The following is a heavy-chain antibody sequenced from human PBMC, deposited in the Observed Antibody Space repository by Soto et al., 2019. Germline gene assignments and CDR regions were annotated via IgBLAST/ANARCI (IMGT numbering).Heavy chain of an antibody. D-gene: IGHD1-1*01. CDR1: GYTFTGYY. V-gene: IGHV1-2*04. J-gene: IGHJ4*02. Sequence: RASVKVSCKASGYTFTGYYMHWVRQAPGQGLEWMGWINPNSGGTNYAQKFQGWVTMTRDTSISTAYMELSRLRSDDTAVYYCARGPYNWNDGGYYFDYWGQGTLVTVSS. CDR2: INPNSGGT. CDR3: ARGPYNWNDGGYYFDY.